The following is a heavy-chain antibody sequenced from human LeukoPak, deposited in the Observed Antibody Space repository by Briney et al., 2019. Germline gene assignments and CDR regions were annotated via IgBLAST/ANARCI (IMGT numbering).Heavy chain of an antibody. V-gene: IGHV3-30*03. CDR3: AREGYHNSRGSQSWYTAA. J-gene: IGHJ5*02. Sequence: GGSLRLSCAASGFTFSSYGVHWVRQAPGKGLEWVAVISYDGSNKYYADSVKGRFTISRDNSKNTLYLQMYNLRPEDTAVYYCAREGYHNSRGSQSWYTAAWGQGTLVIVSS. D-gene: IGHD2/OR15-2a*01. CDR1: GFTFSSYG. CDR2: ISYDGSNK.